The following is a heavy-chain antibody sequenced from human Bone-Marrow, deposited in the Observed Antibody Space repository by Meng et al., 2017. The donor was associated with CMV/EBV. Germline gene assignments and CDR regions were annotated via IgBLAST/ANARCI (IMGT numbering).Heavy chain of an antibody. CDR2: INQDGSQK. CDR1: GFTFSSHW. D-gene: IGHD5-24*01. J-gene: IGHJ3*02. Sequence: GESLKISCAASGFTFSSHWMTWVRQAPGKGLEWVANINQDGSQKNYVDSVKGRFTISRDNAKNSLFLQMNSLRAEDTAVYYCARVMAPDDAFDIWGQGTMVTVSS. V-gene: IGHV3-7*01. CDR3: ARVMAPDDAFDI.